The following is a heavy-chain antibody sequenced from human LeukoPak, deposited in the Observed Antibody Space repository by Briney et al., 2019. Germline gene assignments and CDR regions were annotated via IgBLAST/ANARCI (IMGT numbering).Heavy chain of an antibody. CDR2: IWYDGSNT. D-gene: IGHD5/OR15-5a*01. J-gene: IGHJ4*02. CDR1: GFTFSSYG. Sequence: GRSLRLSCAASGFTFSSYGMHWVRQAPGKGLEWVAMIWYDGSNTYYADSVKGRFTVSRDNSKNTLFLQMDSLRAEDTAVYYCARDRSTTHFDYWGQGTLVTVSS. V-gene: IGHV3-33*01. CDR3: ARDRSTTHFDY.